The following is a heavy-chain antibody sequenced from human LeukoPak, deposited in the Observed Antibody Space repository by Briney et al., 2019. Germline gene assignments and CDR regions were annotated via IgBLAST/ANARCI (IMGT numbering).Heavy chain of an antibody. CDR3: AREADCSGGGCYRGAFDI. J-gene: IGHJ3*02. Sequence: QPGRSLRLSCAASGFTFSTYAMHWVRQAPGKGLEWVAGRWYDGSNKYYGDSVKGRHTISRDNSKNTVFLQMNSLRAEDTAVYYCAREADCSGGGCYRGAFDIWGQGTMVAVSS. CDR2: RWYDGSNK. CDR1: GFTFSTYA. V-gene: IGHV3-33*01. D-gene: IGHD2-15*01.